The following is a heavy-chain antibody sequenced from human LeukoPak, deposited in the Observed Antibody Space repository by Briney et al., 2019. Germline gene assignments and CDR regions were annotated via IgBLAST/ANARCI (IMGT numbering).Heavy chain of an antibody. J-gene: IGHJ4*02. CDR3: TLEGSEY. D-gene: IGHD3-10*01. V-gene: IGHV3-30*14. Sequence: GGSLRLSCAASGFTFSSYAMHWVRQAPGKGLEWVAVISYDGSNKYYADSVKGRFTISRDNSKNTLYLQMSSLRAEDTAVYYCTLEGSEYWGQGTLVTVSS. CDR2: ISYDGSNK. CDR1: GFTFSSYA.